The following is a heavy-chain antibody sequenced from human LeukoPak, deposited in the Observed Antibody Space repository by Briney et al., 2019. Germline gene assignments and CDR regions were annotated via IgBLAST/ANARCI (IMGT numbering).Heavy chain of an antibody. CDR2: ISGSGGST. J-gene: IGHJ6*03. Sequence: GSLLLSCAASGFTFSSYAMSWVRQAPGKGLEWVSAISGSGGSTYYADSVKGRFTISRDNSKNTLYLQMNSLRAEDTAVYYCAKDPNYSSGSDMDVWGKGTTVTVSS. CDR1: GFTFSSYA. CDR3: AKDPNYSSGSDMDV. V-gene: IGHV3-23*01. D-gene: IGHD6-19*01.